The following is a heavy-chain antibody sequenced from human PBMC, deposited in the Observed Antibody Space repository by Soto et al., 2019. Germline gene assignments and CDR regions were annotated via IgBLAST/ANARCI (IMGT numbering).Heavy chain of an antibody. J-gene: IGHJ5*02. CDR1: GYTFTSYG. CDR3: ARDSGSP. V-gene: IGHV1-18*01. CDR2: ISAYNGNT. Sequence: ASVKVSCTASGYTFTSYGISWVRQAPGQGLEWMGWISAYNGNTNYAQKLQGRVTITRDTSASTAYMELSSLRSEDTAVYYCARDSGSPWGPGTLVTVSS. D-gene: IGHD3-10*01.